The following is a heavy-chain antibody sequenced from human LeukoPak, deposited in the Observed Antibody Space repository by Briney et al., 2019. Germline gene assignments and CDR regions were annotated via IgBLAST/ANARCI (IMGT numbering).Heavy chain of an antibody. CDR1: GGTFSSYA. D-gene: IGHD4-11*01. Sequence: SVKVSCKASGGTFSSYAISWVRQAPGQGLEWMGGIIPIFGTANYAQKFQGRVTITADESTSTAYMELSSLRSEDTAVYYCARAIVTTKTHYNDAFNIWGQGTMVTVSS. CDR3: ARAIVTTKTHYNDAFNI. CDR2: IIPIFGTA. V-gene: IGHV1-69*01. J-gene: IGHJ3*02.